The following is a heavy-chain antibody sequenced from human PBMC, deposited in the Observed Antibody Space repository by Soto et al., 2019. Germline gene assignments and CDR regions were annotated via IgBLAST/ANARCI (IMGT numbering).Heavy chain of an antibody. V-gene: IGHV3-7*01. CDR2: INQDGSEK. CDR3: ARGQIGVPGTGNWFDP. D-gene: IGHD6-19*01. CDR1: GFTFSSYW. Sequence: EEQLVESGGGLVQPGGSLRLSCAASGFTFSSYWMSWVRQAPGKGLEWVANINQDGSEKYYVDSVKGRFTISRDNTKKSLYLQMNSLRAEDTAVYYCARGQIGVPGTGNWFDPWGQGILVTVSS. J-gene: IGHJ5*02.